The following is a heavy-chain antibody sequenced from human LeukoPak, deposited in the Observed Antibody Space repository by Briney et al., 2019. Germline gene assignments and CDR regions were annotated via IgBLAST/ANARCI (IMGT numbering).Heavy chain of an antibody. CDR3: AELGITMIGGV. CDR1: GFTFSSYS. J-gene: IGHJ6*04. V-gene: IGHV3-21*01. CDR2: ISSSSSSYI. D-gene: IGHD3-10*02. Sequence: PGGSLRLSCAASGFTFSSYSMNWVRQAPGKGLEWVSSISSSSSSYIYYADSVEGRFTISRDNAKNSLYLQMNSLRAEDTAVYYCAELGITMIGGVWGKGTTVTISS.